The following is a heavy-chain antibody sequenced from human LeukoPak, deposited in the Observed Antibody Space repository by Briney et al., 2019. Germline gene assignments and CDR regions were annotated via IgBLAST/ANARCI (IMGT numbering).Heavy chain of an antibody. D-gene: IGHD2-2*01. Sequence: GESLKISCKGSGYSFTSYWIGWVRQMPGKGLEWMGIIYPGDSDTRYSPSFQGQVTISADKSISTAYLQRSSLKASDTAMYYCARIGYCSSTSCYWILDYWGQGTLVTVSS. CDR2: IYPGDSDT. J-gene: IGHJ4*02. V-gene: IGHV5-51*01. CDR3: ARIGYCSSTSCYWILDY. CDR1: GYSFTSYW.